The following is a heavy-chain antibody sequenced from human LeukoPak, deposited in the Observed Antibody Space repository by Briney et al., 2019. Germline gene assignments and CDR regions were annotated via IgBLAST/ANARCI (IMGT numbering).Heavy chain of an antibody. V-gene: IGHV3-48*01. J-gene: IGHJ6*03. CDR3: ARFAAGGSYHYYMDV. D-gene: IGHD6-25*01. CDR1: GITFSNSA. CDR2: IGTSSTTI. Sequence: GGSLRLSCVPSGITFSNSALNWVRQPPGRGLEWVSNIGTSSTTIYYADSVKGRFTISRDNAKNSLYLQMNSLRADDTAVYYCARFAAGGSYHYYMDVWGKGTTVTVSS.